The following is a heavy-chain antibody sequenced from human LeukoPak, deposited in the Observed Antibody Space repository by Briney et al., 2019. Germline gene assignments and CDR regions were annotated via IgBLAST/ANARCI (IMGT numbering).Heavy chain of an antibody. Sequence: PSETLSLTCAVYGGSFSGYYWSWIRQPPGKGLEWIGEINHSGSTNYNPSLKSRVTISVDKSKNQFSLKLSSVTAADTAVYYCASRGFMLWFGELGYAFDIWGQGTMVTVSS. CDR2: INHSGST. CDR3: ASRGFMLWFGELGYAFDI. CDR1: GGSFSGYY. J-gene: IGHJ3*02. V-gene: IGHV4-34*01. D-gene: IGHD3-10*01.